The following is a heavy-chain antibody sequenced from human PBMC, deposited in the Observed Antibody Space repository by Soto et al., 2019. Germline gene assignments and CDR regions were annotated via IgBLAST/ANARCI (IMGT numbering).Heavy chain of an antibody. J-gene: IGHJ5*02. CDR3: ARDRDDYGDYSWFDP. CDR2: IYYSGST. D-gene: IGHD4-17*01. V-gene: IGHV4-31*03. CDR1: GGSISSGGYY. Sequence: QVQLQESGPGLVKPSQTLSLTCTVSGGSISSGGYYWSWIRQHPGKGLEWIGYIYYSGSTYYNPSRKSRVTISVDTSKNQFSLKLSSVTAADTAVYYCARDRDDYGDYSWFDPWGQGTLVTVSS.